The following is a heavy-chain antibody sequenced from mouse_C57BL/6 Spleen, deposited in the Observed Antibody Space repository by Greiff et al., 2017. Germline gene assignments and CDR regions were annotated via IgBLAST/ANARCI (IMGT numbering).Heavy chain of an antibody. D-gene: IGHD1-1*01. CDR2: IDPETGGP. Sequence: QVQLQPSGAELVRPGASVTLSCKASGYTFTDYEMHWVKQTPVHGLEWIGAIDPETGGPAYNQKFKGKAILTADKSSSTAYMALRSLTSEDSAVYYCTKTTVEWYFDVWGTGTTVTVSS. CDR3: TKTTVEWYFDV. CDR1: GYTFTDYE. J-gene: IGHJ1*03. V-gene: IGHV1-15*01.